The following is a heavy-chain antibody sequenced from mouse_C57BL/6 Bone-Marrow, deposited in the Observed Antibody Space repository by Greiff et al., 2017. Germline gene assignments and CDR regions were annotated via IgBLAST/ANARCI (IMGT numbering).Heavy chain of an antibody. D-gene: IGHD2-1*01. CDR2: IDPSDSYT. CDR3: ARKGGNYGFAY. J-gene: IGHJ3*01. V-gene: IGHV1-59*01. Sequence: VQLQQSGAELVRPGTSVKLSCKASGYTFTSYWMHWVKQRPGQGLEWIGVIDPSDSYTNYNQKFKGKATLTVDTSSSTAYMQLSSLTSEDSAVYYCARKGGNYGFAYWGQGTLVTVSA. CDR1: GYTFTSYW.